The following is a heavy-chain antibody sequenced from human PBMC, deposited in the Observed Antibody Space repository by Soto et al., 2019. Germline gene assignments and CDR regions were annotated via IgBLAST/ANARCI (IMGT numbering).Heavy chain of an antibody. V-gene: IGHV3-48*01. CDR3: ARDLIAVAGTYDY. J-gene: IGHJ4*02. CDR1: GFTFSSYS. Sequence: EVQLVESGGGLVQPGGSLRLSCAASGFTFSSYSMNWVRQAPGQGLEWVSYISSSSSTIYYADSVKGRFTISRENAKNSLYLQMNSLRAEDTAVYYCARDLIAVAGTYDYWGQGTLVTVSS. CDR2: ISSSSSTI. D-gene: IGHD6-19*01.